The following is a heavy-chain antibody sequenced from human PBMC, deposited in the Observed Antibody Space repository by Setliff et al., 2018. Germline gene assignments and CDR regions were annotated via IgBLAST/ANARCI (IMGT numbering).Heavy chain of an antibody. CDR3: ARNNGNYILDS. J-gene: IGHJ4*02. CDR1: GGSISTYH. CDR2: IYNSGTT. Sequence: PSETLSLTCNVSGGSISTYHWSWIRQPPGKRLEWIGYIYNSGTTNYNPSLKSRVTISVDTSKNQFSLRLKSVTAADTAVYYCARNNGNYILDSWGQGTLVTVSS. D-gene: IGHD1-1*01. V-gene: IGHV4-59*08.